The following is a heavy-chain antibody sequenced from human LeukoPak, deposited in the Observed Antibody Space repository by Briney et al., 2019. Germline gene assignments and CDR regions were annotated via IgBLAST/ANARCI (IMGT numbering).Heavy chain of an antibody. Sequence: PGRSLRLSCAASGFTFSSYGMHWVRQAPGKGLEWVAVISYDGSNKYYADSVKGRFTISRDNSKNTLYLQMNSLRAEDTAVYYCARTRRGIVVEGPDYWGQGTLVTVSS. V-gene: IGHV3-30*03. CDR1: GFTFSSYG. D-gene: IGHD3-22*01. CDR2: ISYDGSNK. CDR3: ARTRRGIVVEGPDY. J-gene: IGHJ4*02.